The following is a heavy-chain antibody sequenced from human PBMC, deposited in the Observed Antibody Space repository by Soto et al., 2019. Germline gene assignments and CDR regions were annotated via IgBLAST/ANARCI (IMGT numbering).Heavy chain of an antibody. CDR1: GFSFSDHY. J-gene: IGHJ4*02. CDR2: ISTSGVSI. CDR3: ARGSPYEILAGYSKLYMDS. Sequence: GGSLRLSCAASGFSFSDHYMNWIRQRPGKGLEWVAYISTSGVSIYYTDSVKGRFTISRDNAQKSLFLQMNSLRAEDTAVYYCARGSPYEILAGYSKLYMDSWGQGTLVTVSS. D-gene: IGHD3-9*01. V-gene: IGHV3-11*01.